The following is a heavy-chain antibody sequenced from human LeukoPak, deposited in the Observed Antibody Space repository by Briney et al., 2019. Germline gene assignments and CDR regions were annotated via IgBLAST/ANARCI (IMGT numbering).Heavy chain of an antibody. CDR3: ARRVVNNRNWYFNL. CDR1: GYRITNYW. CDR2: IYPGDSNT. D-gene: IGHD4-23*01. J-gene: IGHJ2*01. Sequence: GESLKISCKGSGYRITNYWIGWVRQMPGKGLEWMGIIYPGDSNTRYSPSFQGQVTISADKSINTAYVQWSSLKASDTAMYYCARRVVNNRNWYFNLWGRGTLVTVSS. V-gene: IGHV5-51*01.